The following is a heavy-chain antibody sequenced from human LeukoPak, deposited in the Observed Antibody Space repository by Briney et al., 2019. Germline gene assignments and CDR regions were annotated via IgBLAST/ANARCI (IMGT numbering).Heavy chain of an antibody. V-gene: IGHV4-4*07. CDR1: GYSISNDYY. D-gene: IGHD1-26*01. J-gene: IGHJ4*02. CDR3: ARVSGSYWATFDY. Sequence: PSETLSLTCTVSGYSISNDYYWGWVRQPAGKGLEWIGRIYTSGSTNYNPSLKSRVTMSVDTSKNQFSLKLSSVTAADTAVYYCARVSGSYWATFDYWGQGTLVTVSS. CDR2: IYTSGST.